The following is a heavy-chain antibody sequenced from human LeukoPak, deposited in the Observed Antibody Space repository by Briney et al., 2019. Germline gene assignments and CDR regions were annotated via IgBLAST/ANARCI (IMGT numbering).Heavy chain of an antibody. CDR3: ARAGIWSYDFDS. Sequence: ASVKVSCKASGYTFTSYDINWVRQATGQGLEWMGWMNPNSGNTGYAQKFQGRVTMTTDTSTSTAYMDLRSLRSDDTAVYYRARAGIWSYDFDSWGQGTLVIVSS. V-gene: IGHV1-8*01. D-gene: IGHD1-26*01. CDR1: GYTFTSYD. CDR2: MNPNSGNT. J-gene: IGHJ4*02.